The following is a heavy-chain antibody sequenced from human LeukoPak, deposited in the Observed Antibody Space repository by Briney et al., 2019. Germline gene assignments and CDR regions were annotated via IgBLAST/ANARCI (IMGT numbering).Heavy chain of an antibody. CDR2: INPSGGST. CDR3: ASNGYCSGGSCYLLDY. Sequence: ASVKVSCKASGYTFTSYYMHWVRQAPGQGLEWMGIINPSGGSTSYAQKFQSRVTMTRDTSTSTVYMELSSLRSEDTAVYYCASNGYCSGGSCYLLDYWGQGTLVTVSS. CDR1: GYTFTSYY. D-gene: IGHD2-15*01. V-gene: IGHV1-46*01. J-gene: IGHJ4*02.